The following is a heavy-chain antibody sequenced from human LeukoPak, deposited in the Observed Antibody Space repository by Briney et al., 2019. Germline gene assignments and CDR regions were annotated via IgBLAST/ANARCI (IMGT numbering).Heavy chain of an antibody. D-gene: IGHD2-15*01. CDR1: GFNFNSYA. Sequence: RSLRLSCAASGFNFNSYAVHWVRQAPGKGLEWVAVQTYDGNINFYAASVKGRFTISRDNSKNTLYLQMNSLRAEDSALYFCARDRRYCGGGSCYFDYFFDYWGQGTLVTVSS. V-gene: IGHV3-30-3*01. CDR2: QTYDGNIN. CDR3: ARDRRYCGGGSCYFDYFFDY. J-gene: IGHJ4*02.